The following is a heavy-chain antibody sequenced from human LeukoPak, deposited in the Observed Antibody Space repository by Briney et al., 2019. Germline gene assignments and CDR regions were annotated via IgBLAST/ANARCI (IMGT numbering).Heavy chain of an antibody. CDR2: IGKAGDT. J-gene: IGHJ4*02. CDR3: ARGCSGGSCIGDFDS. V-gene: IGHV3-13*01. Sequence: GGSLRLSCVASGFTFSSYDMHWVRQTTGKGLEWISAIGKAGDTYYPDSVKGRFTISRENAKRSLYLQMNSLRAGDTALYYCARGCSGGSCIGDFDSWGQGTLVTVSP. CDR1: GFTFSSYD. D-gene: IGHD2-15*01.